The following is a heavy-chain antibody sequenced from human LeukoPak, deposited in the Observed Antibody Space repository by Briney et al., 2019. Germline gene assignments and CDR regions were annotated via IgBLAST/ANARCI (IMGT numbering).Heavy chain of an antibody. J-gene: IGHJ5*02. CDR3: AREAAGWFDP. D-gene: IGHD6-13*01. CDR1: GGSISSYY. CDR2: IYSSGST. V-gene: IGHV4-59*01. Sequence: PSETLSLTCTVSGGSISSYYWSWMRQPPGKGLEWIGYIYSSGSTKYNPSLKSRVIISVDTSKNQFSLELSSATAADTAVYYCAREAAGWFDPWGQGTPVAVSS.